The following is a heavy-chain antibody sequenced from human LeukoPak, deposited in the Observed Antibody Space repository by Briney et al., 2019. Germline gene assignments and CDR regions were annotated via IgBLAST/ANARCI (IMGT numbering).Heavy chain of an antibody. CDR2: INTDGSST. D-gene: IGHD6-13*01. CDR3: ARAEGTYGSSWYGGQDY. CDR1: GFTFSSYW. J-gene: IGHJ4*02. Sequence: GGSLRLSCAASGFTFSSYWMHWVRQAPGKGLVWVSRINTDGSSTSYADSVKGRFTISRDNAKNTLYLQMNSLRAEDTAVYYCARAEGTYGSSWYGGQDYWGQGTLVTVSS. V-gene: IGHV3-74*01.